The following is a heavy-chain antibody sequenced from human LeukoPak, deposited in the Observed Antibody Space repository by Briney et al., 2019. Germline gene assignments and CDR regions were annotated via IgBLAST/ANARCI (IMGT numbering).Heavy chain of an antibody. J-gene: IGHJ4*02. D-gene: IGHD5-12*01. CDR3: ARNGNSGWGYFDY. CDR1: GFTFSDYY. V-gene: IGHV3-23*01. CDR2: IGGSNGIT. Sequence: PGGSLRLSCAASGFTFSDYYMSWVRQAPGKGLEWVSVIGGSNGITFYVGSVKGRFTISRDNSKDTLYLQMNSLRAEDTAVYYCARNGNSGWGYFDYWGQGTLVTVSS.